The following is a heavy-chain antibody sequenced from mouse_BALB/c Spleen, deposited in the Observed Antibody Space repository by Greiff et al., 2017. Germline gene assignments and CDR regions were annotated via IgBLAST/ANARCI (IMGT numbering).Heavy chain of an antibody. D-gene: IGHD1-1*01. V-gene: IGHV14-4*02. CDR3: RLRSAY. CDR2: IDPGNGDT. Sequence: EVHLVESGAELVRPGASVKLSCTASGFTFNDYYMHWVRQRPEQGLEWIGWIDPGNGDTYYAPKFPGRATMTADTSFNTPYLQLSSLTSEDTAVYYCRLRSAYWGQGTLVTVSA. CDR1: GFTFNDYY. J-gene: IGHJ3*01.